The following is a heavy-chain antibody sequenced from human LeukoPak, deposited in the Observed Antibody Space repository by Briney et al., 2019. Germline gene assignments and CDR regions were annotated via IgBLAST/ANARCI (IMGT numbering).Heavy chain of an antibody. Sequence: SVKVSCKASGYTFTSYDINWVRQATGQGLEWIGRIIPIFGTANYAQKFQGRVTITTDESTSTAYMELGSLRSEDTAVYYCASVRYCSSTSCPRWNYYMDVWGKGTTVTVSS. CDR1: GYTFTSYD. CDR3: ASVRYCSSTSCPRWNYYMDV. J-gene: IGHJ6*03. CDR2: IIPIFGTA. D-gene: IGHD2-2*01. V-gene: IGHV1-69*05.